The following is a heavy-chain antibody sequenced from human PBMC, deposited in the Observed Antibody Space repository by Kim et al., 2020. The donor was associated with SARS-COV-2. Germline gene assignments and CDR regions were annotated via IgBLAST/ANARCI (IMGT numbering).Heavy chain of an antibody. CDR2: IYYSGSG. D-gene: IGHD4-17*01. Sequence: SETLSLTCSASGGSISSTNYYWGWIRQPPGKGLEWIGSIYYSGSGIYNPSLKSRVSISVDTSKNQFSLTVSSVTAADTAVYYCARQFDYARTIDFWGEG. J-gene: IGHJ3*01. V-gene: IGHV4-39*01. CDR3: ARQFDYARTIDF. CDR1: GGSISSTNYY.